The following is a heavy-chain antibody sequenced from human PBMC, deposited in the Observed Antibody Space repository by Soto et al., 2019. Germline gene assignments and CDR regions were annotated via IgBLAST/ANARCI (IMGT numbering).Heavy chain of an antibody. J-gene: IGHJ6*02. CDR2: IYSGGST. Sequence: GGSLRLSCAASGFTVSSNYMSWVRQAPGKGLEWVSVIYSGGSTYYADSVKGRFTISRDNSKNTLYLQMNSLRAEDTAVYYCARDRIHYGSGNYYYYGMDVWSQGTTVTVSS. D-gene: IGHD3-10*01. CDR1: GFTVSSNY. CDR3: ARDRIHYGSGNYYYYGMDV. V-gene: IGHV3-53*01.